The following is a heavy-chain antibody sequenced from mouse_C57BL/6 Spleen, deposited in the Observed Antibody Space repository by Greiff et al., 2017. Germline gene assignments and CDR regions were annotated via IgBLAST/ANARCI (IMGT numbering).Heavy chain of an antibody. V-gene: IGHV2-4*01. D-gene: IGHD2-1*01. Sequence: VQLQESEPGLVQPSQSLSITCTVSGFSLTSYGVHWVRQPPGKGLEWLGVIWSGGSTDSNAAFISRLSISKENSKSQVFFKMNSLQADDTAIYYCAKDGNYVSLCYAMDYWGQGTSVTVSS. CDR3: AKDGNYVSLCYAMDY. CDR1: GFSLTSYG. J-gene: IGHJ4*01. CDR2: IWSGGST.